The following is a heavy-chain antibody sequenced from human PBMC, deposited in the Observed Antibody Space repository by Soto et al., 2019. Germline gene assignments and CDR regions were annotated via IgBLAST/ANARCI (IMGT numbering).Heavy chain of an antibody. D-gene: IGHD3-22*01. CDR2: ISASGSTI. CDR1: GFVFSDYY. J-gene: IGHJ6*02. CDR3: ARGENYYETSGYYYTISYYGMEV. Sequence: SLRLSCAASGFVFSDYYMSWIRQAPGKGLEWVSDISASGSTIYYADSVKGRFTVSRDNAKNSLYLEMHSLRAEDTAIYYCARGENYYETSGYYYTISYYGMEVWGQGTTVTVSS. V-gene: IGHV3-11*01.